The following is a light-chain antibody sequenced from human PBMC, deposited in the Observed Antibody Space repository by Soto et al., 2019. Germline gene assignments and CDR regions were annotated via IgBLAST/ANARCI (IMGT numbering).Light chain of an antibody. CDR3: QQYHRYST. Sequence: DIQMTHSPPSLSASVGDRFTITCRASQSINAWLAWYQQKPGKAPKLLIYDVSTLDSGVPSRFSGSASGTEFTLTISSLESDDFATYYCQQYHRYSTFGQGTKVDI. J-gene: IGKJ1*01. CDR1: QSINAW. CDR2: DVS. V-gene: IGKV1-5*01.